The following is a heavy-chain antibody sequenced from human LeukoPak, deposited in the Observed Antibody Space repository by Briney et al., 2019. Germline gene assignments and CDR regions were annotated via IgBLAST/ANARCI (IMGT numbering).Heavy chain of an antibody. V-gene: IGHV3-21*04. CDR1: GFTFSSYS. CDR2: ISSSGNYI. D-gene: IGHD1-26*01. J-gene: IGHJ4*02. CDR3: VRSGRGGSGNDY. Sequence: GGSLRLSCAASGFTFSSYSMNWVRQAPGKGLEWVSSISSSGNYIYYADSVKGRFTISRDNAKNSLYLQMNSLRAEDTAVYYCVRSGRGGSGNDYWGQGTLVTVSS.